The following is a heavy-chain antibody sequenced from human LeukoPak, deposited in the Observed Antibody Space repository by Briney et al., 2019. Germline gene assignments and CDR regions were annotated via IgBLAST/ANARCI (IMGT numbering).Heavy chain of an antibody. CDR1: RFTFSSYW. CDR2: IKQDGSEK. Sequence: GGSLRLSCAASRFTFSSYWMTWVRQAPGKGLEWVANIKQDGSEKYYVDSVKGRFTISRDNAKNSLYLQMNSLRAEDTAVYYCARANYYGSGRAAFDIWGQGTMVTVSS. CDR3: ARANYYGSGRAAFDI. J-gene: IGHJ3*02. D-gene: IGHD3-10*01. V-gene: IGHV3-7*01.